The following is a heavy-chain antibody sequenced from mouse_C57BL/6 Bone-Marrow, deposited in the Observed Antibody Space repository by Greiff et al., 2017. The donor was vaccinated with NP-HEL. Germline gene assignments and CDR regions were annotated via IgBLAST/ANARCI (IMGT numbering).Heavy chain of an antibody. J-gene: IGHJ1*03. CDR2: IHPNSGST. D-gene: IGHD2-12*01. Sequence: QVQLQQPGAELVKPGASVKLSCKASGYTFTSYWMHWVKQRPGQGLEWIGMIHPNSGSTNYNEKFKSKATLTVDQSSRTSYMQLSSLTSEDAAVYYCARLRPWYFDVWGTGTTVTVSS. CDR3: ARLRPWYFDV. CDR1: GYTFTSYW. V-gene: IGHV1-64*01.